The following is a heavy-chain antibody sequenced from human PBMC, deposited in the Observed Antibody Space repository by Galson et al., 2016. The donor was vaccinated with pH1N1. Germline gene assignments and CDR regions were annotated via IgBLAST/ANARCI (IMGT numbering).Heavy chain of an antibody. V-gene: IGHV3-7*01. CDR3: ATEDYYTSLY. J-gene: IGHJ4*02. CDR1: GFNFSAYW. CDR2: INQDGRRK. D-gene: IGHD1-26*01. Sequence: SLRLSCAASGFNFSAYWMSWVRQAPGKGLEWVAKINQDGRRKYYVDSMKGRCTISRDNAENSSSLQMNSLRVEDTALYYCATEDYYTSLYWGQGILVTVSS.